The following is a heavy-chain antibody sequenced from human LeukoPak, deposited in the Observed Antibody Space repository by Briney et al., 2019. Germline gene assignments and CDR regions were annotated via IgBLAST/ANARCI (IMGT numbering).Heavy chain of an antibody. CDR1: AFTFSTYA. J-gene: IGHJ3*02. Sequence: GGSLRLSCVASAFTFSTYAMSWVRQAPGKGLVWVSRINSDGSSTNYADSVKDRFTISRDNAKNTLYPQMNSLRADDTAVFHCATGYSSRWYNAFDIWGQGTMVTVSS. V-gene: IGHV3-74*01. CDR2: INSDGSST. D-gene: IGHD6-13*01. CDR3: ATGYSSRWYNAFDI.